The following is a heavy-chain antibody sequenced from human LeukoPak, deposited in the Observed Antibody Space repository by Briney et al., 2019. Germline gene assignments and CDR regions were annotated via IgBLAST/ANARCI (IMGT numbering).Heavy chain of an antibody. V-gene: IGHV3-53*01. CDR2: IYSGGST. D-gene: IGHD6-6*01. CDR1: GFTVSSNY. CDR3: ARAAPGGEYYFDY. J-gene: IGHJ4*02. Sequence: GGSRRLSCAASGFTVSSNYLSWVRQAPGKGLEYVSIIYSGGSTYYADAVKGRFTISRDNSKNTLYLQMNSLRAEDTAVYYCARAAPGGEYYFDYWGQGTLVTVSS.